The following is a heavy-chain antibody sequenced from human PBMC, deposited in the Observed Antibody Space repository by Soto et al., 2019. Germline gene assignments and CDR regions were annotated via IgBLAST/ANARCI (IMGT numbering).Heavy chain of an antibody. J-gene: IGHJ5*02. D-gene: IGHD3-16*01. Sequence: SQTLSLTCAISGDSVSRNSDAWNWIRQSPSRGLEWLGRTYYRSKWYNDYAGSVRSRITINSDTSKNQFSLQLNSVTPDDTAVYYCARGGVFADTAWFDPWGQGTLVTVSS. V-gene: IGHV6-1*01. CDR1: GDSVSRNSDA. CDR3: ARGGVFADTAWFDP. CDR2: TYYRSKWYN.